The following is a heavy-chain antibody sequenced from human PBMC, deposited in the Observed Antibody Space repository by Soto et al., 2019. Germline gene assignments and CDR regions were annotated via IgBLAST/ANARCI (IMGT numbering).Heavy chain of an antibody. CDR2: INHSGST. J-gene: IGHJ4*02. CDR3: ARGAYYYGSGSPFDY. D-gene: IGHD3-10*01. V-gene: IGHV4-34*01. Sequence: PSETLSLTCAVYGGSFSGYYWSWIRQPPGKGLEWIGEINHSGSTNYNPSLKSRVTRAVDTSKNQFSLKLSSVTAADTGVYYCARGAYYYGSGSPFDYWGEGTLVT. CDR1: GGSFSGYY.